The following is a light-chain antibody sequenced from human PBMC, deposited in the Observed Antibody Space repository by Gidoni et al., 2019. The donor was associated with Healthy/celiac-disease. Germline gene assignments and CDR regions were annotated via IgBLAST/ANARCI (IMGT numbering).Light chain of an antibody. CDR3: QQYGSSRLT. V-gene: IGKV3-20*01. Sequence: VLTQSPGTWSLPPGERATLSCRASQSVSSSYLAWYQQKPGQAPRLLIYGASSRATGIPDRFSGSGSGTDFTLTISRLEPEDFAVNYCQQYGSSRLTFGPGTKVEIK. CDR1: QSVSSSY. J-gene: IGKJ3*01. CDR2: GAS.